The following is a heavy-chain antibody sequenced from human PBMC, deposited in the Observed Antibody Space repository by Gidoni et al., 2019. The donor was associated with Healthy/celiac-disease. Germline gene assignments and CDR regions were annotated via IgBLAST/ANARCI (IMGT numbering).Heavy chain of an antibody. CDR1: GFTFSSYS. Sequence: EVQLVESGGGLVTPGGSLRLSCAASGFTFSSYSMNWVRQAPGKGLEWVSSISSSSSYIYYADSVKGRFTISRDNAKNSLYLQMNSLRAEDTAVYYCARSPLSYGSGSYYSDYWGQGTLVTVSS. V-gene: IGHV3-21*01. J-gene: IGHJ4*02. D-gene: IGHD3-10*01. CDR2: ISSSSSYI. CDR3: ARSPLSYGSGSYYSDY.